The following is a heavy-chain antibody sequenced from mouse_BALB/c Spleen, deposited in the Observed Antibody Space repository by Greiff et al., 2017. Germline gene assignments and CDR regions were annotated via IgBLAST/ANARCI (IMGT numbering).Heavy chain of an antibody. Sequence: VQLKESGPELVKPGASVKMSCKASGYTFTSYVMHWVKQKPGQGIEWIGYINPYNDGTKYNEKFKGKATLTSDKSSSTAYMELSSLTSEDSAVYYCARDLGRFDYWGQGTTLTVSS. V-gene: IGHV1-14*01. D-gene: IGHD4-1*01. CDR1: GYTFTSYV. J-gene: IGHJ2*01. CDR3: ARDLGRFDY. CDR2: INPYNDGT.